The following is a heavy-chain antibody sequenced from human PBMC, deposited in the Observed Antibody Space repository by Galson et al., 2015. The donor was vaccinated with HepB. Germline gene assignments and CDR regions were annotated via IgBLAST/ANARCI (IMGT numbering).Heavy chain of an antibody. D-gene: IGHD2-2*01. CDR2: ISAYNGNT. J-gene: IGHJ4*02. CDR3: AFGYCSSTSCYSFDY. CDR1: GYTFTSYG. Sequence: SVKVSCKASGYTFTSYGISWVRQAPGQGLEWMGWISAYNGNTNYAQKLQGRVTMTTDTSTSTAYMELRSLRSDDTAVYYCAFGYCSSTSCYSFDYWGQGTLVTVSS. V-gene: IGHV1-18*01.